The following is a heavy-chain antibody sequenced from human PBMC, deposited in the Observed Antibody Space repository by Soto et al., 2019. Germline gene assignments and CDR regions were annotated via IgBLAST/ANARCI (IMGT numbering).Heavy chain of an antibody. V-gene: IGHV3-23*01. CDR3: AKGLRYYDILTGINIPFDY. J-gene: IGHJ4*02. CDR1: GFTFSSYA. CDR2: ISGSGGST. Sequence: GGSLRLSCAASGFTFSSYAMSWVRQAPGKGLEWVSAISGSGGSTYYADSMKGRFTISRDNSKNTLYLQMNSLRAEDTAVYYCAKGLRYYDILTGINIPFDYWGQGTLVTVSS. D-gene: IGHD3-9*01.